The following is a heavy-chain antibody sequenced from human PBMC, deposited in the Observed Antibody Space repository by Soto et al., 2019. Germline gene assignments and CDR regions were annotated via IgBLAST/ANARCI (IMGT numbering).Heavy chain of an antibody. CDR3: ASYCTGGSCYSQAGFDI. CDR1: GGSISSGDYY. V-gene: IGHV4-30-4*01. D-gene: IGHD2-15*01. J-gene: IGHJ3*02. CDR2: IYYSGST. Sequence: QVQLQESGPGLVKPSQTLSLTCTVSGGSISSGDYYWSWIRQPPGKGLEWIGYIYYSGSTYYHPSLQSRLTISVDTSKNQFSLKLTSVTAADTAVYFCASYCTGGSCYSQAGFDIWGQGTMVTVSS.